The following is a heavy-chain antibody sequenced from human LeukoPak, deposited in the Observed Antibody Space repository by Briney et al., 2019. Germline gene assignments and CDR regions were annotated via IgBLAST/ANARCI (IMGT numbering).Heavy chain of an antibody. V-gene: IGHV3-66*01. Sequence: PGGSLRLSCAASEFSVGSNYMTWVRQAPGKGLEWVSLIYSGGSTYYADSVKGRFTISRDNSKNTLYLQMNSLRAEDTAVYYCARDFPMVRGVPTDYWGQGTLVTVSS. CDR3: ARDFPMVRGVPTDY. CDR2: IYSGGST. J-gene: IGHJ4*02. D-gene: IGHD3-10*01. CDR1: EFSVGSNY.